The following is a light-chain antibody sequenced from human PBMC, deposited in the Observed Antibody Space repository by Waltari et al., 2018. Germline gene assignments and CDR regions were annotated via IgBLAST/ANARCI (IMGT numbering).Light chain of an antibody. CDR3: SLYMGSGIWV. J-gene: IGLJ3*02. CDR2: KGS. CDR1: SGSVSTTSY. V-gene: IGLV8-61*01. Sequence: QTVVTQEASLSVSPGGTVTLTCALTSGSVSTTSYATWYQQTPGQPPVRLLYKGSGRSSGVPDRFSGSVLGNTAALTITGAQADDEANYYCSLYMGSGIWVFGGGTKLTVL.